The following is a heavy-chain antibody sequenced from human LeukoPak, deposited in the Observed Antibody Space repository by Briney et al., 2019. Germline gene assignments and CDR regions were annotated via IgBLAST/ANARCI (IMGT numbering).Heavy chain of an antibody. Sequence: SETLSLTCTVSGVSISSYYWSWIRQPPGKGLEWIGYIYYSGSTNYNPSLKSRVTISGDTSKNQFSLKLSSVTAADTAVYYCARQVSGYCSGYTRYDAFDIWGQGTMVTVSS. CDR2: IYYSGST. V-gene: IGHV4-59*08. D-gene: IGHD2-15*01. CDR1: GVSISSYY. J-gene: IGHJ3*02. CDR3: ARQVSGYCSGYTRYDAFDI.